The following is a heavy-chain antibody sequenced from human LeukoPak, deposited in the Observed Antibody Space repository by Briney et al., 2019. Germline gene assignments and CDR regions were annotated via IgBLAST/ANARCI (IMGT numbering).Heavy chain of an antibody. J-gene: IGHJ4*02. CDR2: VSGSGGST. CDR1: GFTFGDYA. V-gene: IGHV3-23*01. D-gene: IGHD1-1*01. Sequence: PGGSLRLSCTASGFTFGDYAMSWVRQAPGKGLEWVSGVSGSGGSTYYADSVKGRFTISRDNSKNTLYLQMNSLRAEDTAVYYCAKVPGLSRTGYFDYWGQGTLVTVSS. CDR3: AKVPGLSRTGYFDY.